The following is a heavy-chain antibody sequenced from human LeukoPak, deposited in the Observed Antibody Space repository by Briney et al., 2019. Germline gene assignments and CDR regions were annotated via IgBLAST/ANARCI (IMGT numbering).Heavy chain of an antibody. CDR1: GYSFSTYD. CDR3: ARERGSVLRYFDWLPNWFDP. Sequence: ASVRVSCKASGYSFSTYDINWVRQAPGQGLEWMGRINPNSGGTNYAQKFQGRVTMTRDTSISTAYMELSRLRSDDTAVYYCARERGSVLRYFDWLPNWFDPWGQGTLVTVSS. D-gene: IGHD3-9*01. V-gene: IGHV1-2*06. J-gene: IGHJ5*02. CDR2: INPNSGGT.